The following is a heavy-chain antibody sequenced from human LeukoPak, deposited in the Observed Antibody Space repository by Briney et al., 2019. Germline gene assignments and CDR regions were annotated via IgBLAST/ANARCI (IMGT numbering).Heavy chain of an antibody. Sequence: PGGSLRLSCAASGFTVSSNYMSWVRQAPGKGLEWVSAISGSGDSTYYADSVKGRFTISRDNSKNTLYLQMNSLRAEDTAVYYCAKKGTFGGVIVTWGAFDIWGQGTMVTVSS. V-gene: IGHV3-23*01. J-gene: IGHJ3*02. CDR1: GFTVSSNY. D-gene: IGHD3-16*02. CDR2: ISGSGDST. CDR3: AKKGTFGGVIVTWGAFDI.